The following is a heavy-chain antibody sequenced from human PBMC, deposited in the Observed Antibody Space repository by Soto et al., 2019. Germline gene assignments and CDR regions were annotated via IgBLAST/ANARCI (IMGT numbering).Heavy chain of an antibody. J-gene: IGHJ4*02. D-gene: IGHD6-19*01. V-gene: IGHV4-59*01. CDR3: ARRSSGWPPRLDY. CDR2: IYYSGST. CDR1: GGPISSYY. Sequence: QVQLQESGPGLVKPSETLSLNCTVSGGPISSYYWSWIRQSPVKGLEWIGYIYYSGSTNYNPSRKSRVLTSVDTSKYQFSLELSAVTAADTAVYYCARRSSGWPPRLDYWGQGTLVTVSS.